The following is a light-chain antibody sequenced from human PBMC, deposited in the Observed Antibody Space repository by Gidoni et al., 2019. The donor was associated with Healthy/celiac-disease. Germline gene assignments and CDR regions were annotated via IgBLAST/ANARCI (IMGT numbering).Light chain of an antibody. J-gene: IGKJ2*03. V-gene: IGKV1-39*01. CDR3: QQSYSTPLR. Sequence: DIQMTQSPSSLSASVRDRVTITCRASQSIISYLNWYQQKPGKAPKLLIYAASSLQSGVPSRFSGSGSGTDFTLTISSLQPEDFATYYCQQSYSTPLRFGQGTKLEIK. CDR2: AAS. CDR1: QSIISY.